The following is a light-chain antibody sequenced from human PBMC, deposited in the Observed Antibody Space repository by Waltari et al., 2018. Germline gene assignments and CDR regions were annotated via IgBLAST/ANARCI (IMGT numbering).Light chain of an antibody. CDR2: EGK. J-gene: IGLJ2*01. CDR3: CSNVGSSVF. CDR1: NSNVGSYNL. V-gene: IGLV2-23*03. Sequence: QSAPTQPASVSGSPGQSITISCTGFNSNVGSYNLVSWYQKHPGKAPQLLIYEGKRRPSGVSNRCSGSKSDNTASLTLSGLQAEDEADYYCCSNVGSSVFFGGGTKLTVL.